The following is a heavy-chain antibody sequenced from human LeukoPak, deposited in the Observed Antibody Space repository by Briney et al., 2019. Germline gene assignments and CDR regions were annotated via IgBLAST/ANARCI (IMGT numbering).Heavy chain of an antibody. CDR1: GASISNYY. V-gene: IGHV4-59*08. D-gene: IGHD3-22*01. CDR2: IFYSGST. CDR3: ARHWYDSSGVYQFDY. J-gene: IGHJ4*02. Sequence: SETLSLTCTVSGASISNYYWSWIRQPPGKGLEWIGYIFYSGSTSFNPSLESRVTISVDTSKNQFSLRLTSVTAADTAVYYCARHWYDSSGVYQFDYWGQGTLVTVSS.